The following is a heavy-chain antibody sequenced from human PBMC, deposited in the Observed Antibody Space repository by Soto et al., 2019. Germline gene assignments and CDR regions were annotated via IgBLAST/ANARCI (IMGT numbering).Heavy chain of an antibody. CDR2: IYHSGST. CDR3: ARGMDYVEATSYFDY. V-gene: IGHV4-30-2*01. D-gene: IGHD4-17*01. J-gene: IGHJ4*02. CDR1: GGSISSGGYS. Sequence: QLQLQESGSGLVKPSQTLSLTCAVSGGSISSGGYSWSWIRQPPGKGLEWIGYIYHSGSTYYNPSLKSRVNKSVDRSKNQFSLKLGYVTAADKAVYYCARGMDYVEATSYFDYWGQGTLVTVSS.